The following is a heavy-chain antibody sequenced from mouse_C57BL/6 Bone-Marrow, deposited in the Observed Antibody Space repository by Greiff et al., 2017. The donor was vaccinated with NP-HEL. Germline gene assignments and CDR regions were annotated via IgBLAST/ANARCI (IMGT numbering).Heavy chain of an antibody. V-gene: IGHV1-81*01. Sequence: VKLQQSGAELARPGASVKLSCKASGYTFTSYGISWVKQRTGQGLEWIGEIYPRSGNTYYNEKFKGKATLTADKSSSTAYMELRSLTSEDSAVYFCARPHLLLRSYAMDYWGQGTSVTVSS. CDR3: ARPHLLLRSYAMDY. CDR1: GYTFTSYG. D-gene: IGHD1-1*01. CDR2: IYPRSGNT. J-gene: IGHJ4*01.